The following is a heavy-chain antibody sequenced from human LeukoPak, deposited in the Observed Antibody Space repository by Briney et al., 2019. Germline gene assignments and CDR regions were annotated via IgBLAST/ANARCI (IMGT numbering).Heavy chain of an antibody. CDR3: ASLGYCSSTSCSD. D-gene: IGHD2-2*01. J-gene: IGHJ4*02. Sequence: SVKVSCKASGGTFSSYAISWVRQAPGQGLEWMGGIIPIFGTTNYAQKFQGRVTITADESTSTAYMELSSLRSEDTAVYYCASLGYCSSTSCSDWGQGTLVTVSS. V-gene: IGHV1-69*13. CDR2: IIPIFGTT. CDR1: GGTFSSYA.